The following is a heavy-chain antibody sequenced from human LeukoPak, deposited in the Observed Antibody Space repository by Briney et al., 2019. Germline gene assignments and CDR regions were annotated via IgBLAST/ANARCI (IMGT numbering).Heavy chain of an antibody. Sequence: PGGSLRLSCAASGFTFSSYWMSWVRQAPGKGLEWVANIKQDGSEKYYVDSVKGRFTISRDNAKNSLYLQMNSLRAEDTAVYYCGRDDYDFWSGSPYYYGMDVWGQGTTVTVSS. J-gene: IGHJ6*02. CDR3: GRDDYDFWSGSPYYYGMDV. CDR1: GFTFSSYW. V-gene: IGHV3-7*03. D-gene: IGHD3-3*01. CDR2: IKQDGSEK.